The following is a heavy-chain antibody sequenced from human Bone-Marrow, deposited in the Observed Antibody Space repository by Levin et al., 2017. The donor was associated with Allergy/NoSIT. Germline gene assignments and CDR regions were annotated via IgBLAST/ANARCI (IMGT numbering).Heavy chain of an antibody. V-gene: IGHV1-2*02. D-gene: IGHD6-19*01. CDR1: GYTFTGYY. CDR3: AREDSSGWGTIDY. CDR2: INPNSGGT. J-gene: IGHJ4*02. Sequence: ASVKVSCKASGYTFTGYYMHWVRQAPGQGLEWMGWINPNSGGTNYAQKFQGRVTMTRDTSISTAYMELSRLRSDDTAVYYCAREDSSGWGTIDYWGQGTLVTVSS.